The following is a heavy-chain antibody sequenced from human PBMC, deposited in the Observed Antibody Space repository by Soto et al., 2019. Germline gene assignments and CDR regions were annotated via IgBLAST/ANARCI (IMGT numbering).Heavy chain of an antibody. D-gene: IGHD3-3*01. V-gene: IGHV4-31*03. CDR2: IYYSGST. Sequence: QVQLQESGPGLVKPSQTLSLTCTVSGGSISSGGYYWSWIRQHPGKGLEWIGYIYYSGSTYYNPSLKSRVTISVDPSKNQFSLKLSSVTAADTAVYYCARDREAWSGERRNWFDPWGQGTLVTVSS. CDR1: GGSISSGGYY. J-gene: IGHJ5*02. CDR3: ARDREAWSGERRNWFDP.